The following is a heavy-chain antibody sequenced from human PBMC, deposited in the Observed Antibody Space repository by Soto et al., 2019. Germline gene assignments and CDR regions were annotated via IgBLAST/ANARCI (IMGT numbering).Heavy chain of an antibody. J-gene: IGHJ6*02. CDR1: GYTFTSYD. D-gene: IGHD3-9*01. Sequence: QVQLVQSGAEVKKPGASVKVSCKASGYTFTSYDINWVRQATGQGLEWMGWMNPNSGNTGYAQKFQGRVTMTRNTSISTAYMELSSLRSEDTAVYYCARDILTGYYYYYYYGMDVWGQGTTVTVSS. CDR3: ARDILTGYYYYYYYGMDV. V-gene: IGHV1-8*01. CDR2: MNPNSGNT.